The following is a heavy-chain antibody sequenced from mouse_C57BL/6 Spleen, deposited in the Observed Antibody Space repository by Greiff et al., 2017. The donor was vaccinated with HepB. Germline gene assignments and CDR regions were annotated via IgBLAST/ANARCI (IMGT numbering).Heavy chain of an antibody. CDR3: VHDAYAMDY. V-gene: IGHV1-72*01. J-gene: IGHJ4*01. CDR1: GYTFTSYW. D-gene: IGHD2-12*01. CDR2: IDPNSGGT. Sequence: QVHVKQPGPELVKPGASVKLSCKASGYTFTSYWMHWVKQRPGRGLEWIGRIDPNSGGTKYNEKFKSKATLTVDKPSSTAYMQLSSLTSVESAVYYRVHDAYAMDYWGQGTSVTVSS.